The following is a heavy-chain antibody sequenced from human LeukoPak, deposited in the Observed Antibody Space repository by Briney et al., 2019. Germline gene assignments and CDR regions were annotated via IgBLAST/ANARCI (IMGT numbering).Heavy chain of an antibody. J-gene: IGHJ4*02. V-gene: IGHV3-23*01. Sequence: GGSLRLSCAASGFTFSSYATSWVRQAPGKGLEWVSAISGSGGSTYYADSVKGRFTISRDNSKNTLYLQMNSLRAEDTAVYYCAGDRIMITFGGVIVQDYWGQGTLVTVSS. CDR3: AGDRIMITFGGVIVQDY. D-gene: IGHD3-16*02. CDR1: GFTFSSYA. CDR2: ISGSGGST.